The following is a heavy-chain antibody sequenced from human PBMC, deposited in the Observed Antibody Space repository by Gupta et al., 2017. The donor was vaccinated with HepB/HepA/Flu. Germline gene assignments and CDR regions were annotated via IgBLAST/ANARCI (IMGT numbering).Heavy chain of an antibody. V-gene: IGHV4-39*01. J-gene: IGHJ4*02. D-gene: IGHD3-3*01. CDR2: IYYSGST. Sequence: QLQLQESGPGLVKPSETLSLPCTVSGGSISSSSSYWGWIRQPPGKGLEWIGSIYYSGSTYYNPSLKSRVTISVDTSKNQFSLKLSSVTAADTAVYYCASITIFGVVIIDYWGQGTLVTVSS. CDR3: ASITIFGVVIIDY. CDR1: GGSISSSSSY.